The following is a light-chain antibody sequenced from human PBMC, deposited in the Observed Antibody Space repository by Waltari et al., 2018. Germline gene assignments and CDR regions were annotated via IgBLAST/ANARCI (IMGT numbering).Light chain of an antibody. J-gene: IGKJ1*01. CDR1: QSVSNM. CDR3: QQRSNWPPT. CDR2: DTS. Sequence: EIVLTQSPGTLSLSPGERATLSCRASQSVSNMLAWYQQKPGQAPRLLIYDTSNRATGIPARFSGSGSGTDFTLTISSLEPEDFAVYYCQQRSNWPPTSGQGTKVEI. V-gene: IGKV3-11*01.